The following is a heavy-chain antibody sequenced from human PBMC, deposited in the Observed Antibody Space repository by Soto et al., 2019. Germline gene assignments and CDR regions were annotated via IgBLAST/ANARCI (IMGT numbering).Heavy chain of an antibody. V-gene: IGHV1-2*02. Sequence: ASVKDSCKASGYTFTGYFMHWVRQAPGQGLEWMGWMNPNSGGTNYAQKFQGRVTMTRDTSISTAYMEMSRLRSDDTAVYYCARVDCSGGRCQRSGMDVWGQGTTVTVSS. J-gene: IGHJ6*02. CDR1: GYTFTGYF. D-gene: IGHD2-15*01. CDR3: ARVDCSGGRCQRSGMDV. CDR2: MNPNSGGT.